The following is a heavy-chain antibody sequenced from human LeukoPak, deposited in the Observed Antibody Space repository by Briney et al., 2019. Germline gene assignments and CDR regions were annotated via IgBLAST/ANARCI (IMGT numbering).Heavy chain of an antibody. V-gene: IGHV1-46*01. Sequence: GASVKVSCKASGYTFTSYYMHWVRQAPGQGLEWMGIINPSGGSTSYAQKFQGRVTMTRDTSTSTVYMELSSLRSEDTAVYYCARDPIQLWFSAYFDYWGQGTLVTVSS. CDR3: ARDPIQLWFSAYFDY. J-gene: IGHJ4*02. CDR2: INPSGGST. CDR1: GYTFTSYY. D-gene: IGHD5-18*01.